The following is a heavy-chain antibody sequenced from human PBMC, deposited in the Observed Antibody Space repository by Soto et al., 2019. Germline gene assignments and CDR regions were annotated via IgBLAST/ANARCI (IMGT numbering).Heavy chain of an antibody. V-gene: IGHV1-3*01. CDR3: ARDYYYDSSGHLDY. CDR1: GYTFTSYA. J-gene: IGHJ4*02. Sequence: GASVKVSCKASGYTFTSYAMHWGRPAPGQRLEWMGWINAGKGNTKYSQKFQGRVTITRDTSASTAYMELSSLRSEDTAIYYCARDYYYDSSGHLDYWGQGTLVTVSS. CDR2: INAGKGNT. D-gene: IGHD3-22*01.